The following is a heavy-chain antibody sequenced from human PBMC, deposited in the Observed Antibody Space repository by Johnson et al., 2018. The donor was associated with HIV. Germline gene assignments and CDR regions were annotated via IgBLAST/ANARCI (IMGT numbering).Heavy chain of an antibody. V-gene: IGHV3-43*01. CDR3: ARVRTGDSSGYHDAFDI. CDR1: GFTFDDYT. J-gene: IGHJ3*02. D-gene: IGHD3-22*01. CDR2: ISWDGGST. Sequence: EVQLVESGGVVVQPGGSLRLSCAASGFTFDDYTMHWVRQAPGKGLEWVSLISWDGGSTYYADSVKGRFTISRDNSKNSLYLQMNSLRVEDTALYYCARVRTGDSSGYHDAFDIWGQGTMVTVSS.